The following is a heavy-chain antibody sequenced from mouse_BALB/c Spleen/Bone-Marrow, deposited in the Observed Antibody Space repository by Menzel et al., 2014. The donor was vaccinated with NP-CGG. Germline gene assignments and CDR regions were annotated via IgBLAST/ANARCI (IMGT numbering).Heavy chain of an antibody. D-gene: IGHD2-14*01. CDR3: ATYRFGWYFNV. Sequence: EVKVVESGAELVKPGASVKLSCTASGFNIKDTYMHWVKQRPEQGLEWIGRIDPAKDNTKYDPKFQGKATIIADTSSNTAYLQLSSLTSEDTAVYYCATYRFGWYFNVWGAGTTVTVSS. J-gene: IGHJ1*01. CDR1: GFNIKDTY. V-gene: IGHV14-3*02. CDR2: IDPAKDNT.